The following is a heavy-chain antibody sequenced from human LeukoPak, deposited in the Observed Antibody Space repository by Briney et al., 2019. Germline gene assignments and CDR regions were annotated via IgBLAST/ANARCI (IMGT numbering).Heavy chain of an antibody. J-gene: IGHJ6*03. D-gene: IGHD6-19*01. CDR3: ARVPSGYYYYYYMDV. Sequence: SVKVSCKASGGTFSSYAISWVRQAPGQGLEWMGGIIPIFGTANYAQKFQGRVTITTDESTSTAYMELSSLRSEDTAVCYCARVPSGYYYYYYMDVWGKGTTVTVSS. CDR2: IIPIFGTA. V-gene: IGHV1-69*05. CDR1: GGTFSSYA.